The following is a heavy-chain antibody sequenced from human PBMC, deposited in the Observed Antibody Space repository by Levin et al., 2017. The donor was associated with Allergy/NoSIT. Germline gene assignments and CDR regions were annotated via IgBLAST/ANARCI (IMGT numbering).Heavy chain of an antibody. V-gene: IGHV4-34*01. J-gene: IGHJ6*03. Sequence: SQTLSLTCAVYGGSFCGYYWSWIRPPPGKGLEWIGEINHSGSTNYNPSLQSRVTISVDTTKNQFSLKLSSVTAAETAVYYCARAVRGYCSSTSCYRGRHYYYYYMDGWGKGTTVTVSS. D-gene: IGHD2-2*01. CDR3: ARAVRGYCSSTSCYRGRHYYYYYMDG. CDR1: GGSFCGYY. CDR2: INHSGST.